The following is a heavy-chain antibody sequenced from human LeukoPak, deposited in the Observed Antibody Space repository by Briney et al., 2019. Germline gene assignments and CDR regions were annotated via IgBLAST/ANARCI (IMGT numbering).Heavy chain of an antibody. V-gene: IGHV7-4-1*02. Sequence: ASVKVSCKASGYTFTSYAMNWVRQAPGQGLEWMGWINTDTGNPTYAQGFTGRFVFSLDTSVSTAYLQISSLKAEDTAVYFCARVRRVVIAATPLDYWGQGTLVTVSS. CDR2: INTDTGNP. CDR1: GYTFTSYA. D-gene: IGHD2-15*01. CDR3: ARVRRVVIAATPLDY. J-gene: IGHJ4*02.